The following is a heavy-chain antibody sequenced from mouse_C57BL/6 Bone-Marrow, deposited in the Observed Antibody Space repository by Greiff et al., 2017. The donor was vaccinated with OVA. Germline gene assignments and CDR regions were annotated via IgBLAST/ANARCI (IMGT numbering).Heavy chain of an antibody. CDR3: ARPRCTMVTGYAMDY. V-gene: IGHV5-17*01. CDR1: GFTFSDYG. D-gene: IGHD2-2*01. J-gene: IGHJ4*01. CDR2: ISSGSSTI. Sequence: EVKLMESGGGLVKPGGSLKLSCAASGFTFSDYGMHWVRQAPEKGLEWVAYISSGSSTIYYADTVKGRFTISRDNAKNTLFLQMTSLRSEDTAMYYCARPRCTMVTGYAMDYWGQGTSVTVSS.